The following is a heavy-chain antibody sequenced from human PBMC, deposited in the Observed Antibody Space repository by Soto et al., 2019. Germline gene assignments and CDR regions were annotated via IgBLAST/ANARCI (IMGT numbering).Heavy chain of an antibody. CDR1: GFTVSSNY. D-gene: IGHD4-17*01. CDR2: IYSDGST. J-gene: IGHJ3*02. Sequence: GGSLRLSCAASGFTVSSNYMSWVRQAPGKGLEWVSVIYSDGSTYYADSVKGRFTISRDNSKNTLYLQMNSLRAEDTAVYYCARVGYAVTTGDAFDIWGQGTMVTVSS. V-gene: IGHV3-53*01. CDR3: ARVGYAVTTGDAFDI.